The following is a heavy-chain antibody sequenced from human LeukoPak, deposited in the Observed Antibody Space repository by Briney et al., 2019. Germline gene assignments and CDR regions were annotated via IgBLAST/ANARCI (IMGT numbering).Heavy chain of an antibody. CDR3: VRLRWELTAPYFDH. CDR1: TDSTNTYY. D-gene: IGHD1-26*01. V-gene: IGHV4-59*01. Sequence: SETLSLTCSVSTDSTNTYYWSWIRQSPGKGLEWIGHIYQTGSTDYSPSFRRRVTISIDMSKKEFSLKLTSVTVADTAMYYCVRLRWELTAPYFDHWGQGALVIVSS. J-gene: IGHJ4*02. CDR2: IYQTGST.